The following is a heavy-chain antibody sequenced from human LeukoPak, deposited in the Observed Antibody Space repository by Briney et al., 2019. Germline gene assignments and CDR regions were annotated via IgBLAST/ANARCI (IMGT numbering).Heavy chain of an antibody. V-gene: IGHV3-33*01. D-gene: IGHD6-6*01. Sequence: GGSLRLSCAASGFTFSSYGMHWVRQAPGKGLEWVAVILSDGSKEFYTDSVKGRFTISRDNSKNTLYLQMNSLRAEDTAVYYCARDLLSSSSFADYWGQGTLVTVSS. CDR1: GFTFSSYG. CDR3: ARDLLSSSSFADY. J-gene: IGHJ4*02. CDR2: ILSDGSKE.